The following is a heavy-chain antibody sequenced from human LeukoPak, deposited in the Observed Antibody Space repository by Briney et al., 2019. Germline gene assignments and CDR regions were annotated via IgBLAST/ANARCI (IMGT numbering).Heavy chain of an antibody. V-gene: IGHV3-30*02. CDR3: AKDPAAYGDYLNWFDP. J-gene: IGHJ5*02. Sequence: GGPLRLSCAASGFTFSSYGMHWVRQAPGKGLEWVAFIRYDGSNKYYADSVKGRFTISRDNSKNTLYLQMNSLRAEDTAVYYCAKDPAAYGDYLNWFDPWGQGTLVTVSS. CDR2: IRYDGSNK. CDR1: GFTFSSYG. D-gene: IGHD4-17*01.